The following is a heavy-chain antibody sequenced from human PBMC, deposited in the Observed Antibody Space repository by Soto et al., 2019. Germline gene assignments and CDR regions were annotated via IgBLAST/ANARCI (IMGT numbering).Heavy chain of an antibody. CDR3: ATYYDILTGYYPVDYFDY. Sequence: SETLSLTCTVSGGSISSSSYYWGWIRQPPGKGLEWIGSIYYIGSTYYNPSLKSRVTISVDTSKNQFSLKLSSVTAADTAVYYCATYYDILTGYYPVDYFDYWGQGTLVTVSS. J-gene: IGHJ4*02. CDR1: GGSISSSSYY. V-gene: IGHV4-39*01. CDR2: IYYIGST. D-gene: IGHD3-9*01.